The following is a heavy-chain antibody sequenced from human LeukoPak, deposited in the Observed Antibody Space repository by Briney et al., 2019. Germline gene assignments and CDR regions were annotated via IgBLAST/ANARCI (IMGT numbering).Heavy chain of an antibody. CDR1: GFTFSSYW. CDR3: ARGGTRFHILASD. Sequence: GGSLRLSCAASGFTFSSYWMSWVRQAAGKGLEWVANIKQDGSEKSYVDSVKGRFTISGDNAKNSLYLQMNSLRAEDTAVYYCARGGTRFHILASDWGQGILVSVSS. J-gene: IGHJ4*02. V-gene: IGHV3-7*01. D-gene: IGHD3-9*01. CDR2: IKQDGSEK.